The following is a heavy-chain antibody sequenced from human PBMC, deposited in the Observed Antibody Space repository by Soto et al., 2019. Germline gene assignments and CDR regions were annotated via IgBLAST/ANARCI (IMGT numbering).Heavy chain of an antibody. Sequence: QVQLVESGGGVVQPGRSLRLSCAASGFTFSSYGMHWVRQAPGKGLEWVAVIWYDGSNKYYEDSVQGRFTISRDNSKNTMYLQMNSLTAEDTAVYYCARDFTGGAMVGDYWGQGTLVTV. CDR3: ARDFTGGAMVGDY. CDR1: GFTFSSYG. J-gene: IGHJ4*02. D-gene: IGHD5-18*01. V-gene: IGHV3-33*01. CDR2: IWYDGSNK.